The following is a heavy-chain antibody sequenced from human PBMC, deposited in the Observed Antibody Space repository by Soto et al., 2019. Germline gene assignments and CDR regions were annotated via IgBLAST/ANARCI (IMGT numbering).Heavy chain of an antibody. CDR1: GFTFGGHG. CDR3: AAFDSGYDSLGVFDT. CDR2: IWYDGSNK. Sequence: QVQLVESGGGVVQPGRSLRLSCAASGFTFGGHGMHWVRQAPGKGLEWVAVIWYDGSNKYYADSVKGRFTISRDNSKNKMYLEMNCLKAEGTAGYYSAAFDSGYDSLGVFDTWGQGTMVTVSS. V-gene: IGHV3-33*01. J-gene: IGHJ3*01. D-gene: IGHD5-12*01.